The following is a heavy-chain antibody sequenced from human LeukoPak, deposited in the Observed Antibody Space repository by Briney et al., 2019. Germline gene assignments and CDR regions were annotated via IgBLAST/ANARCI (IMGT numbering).Heavy chain of an antibody. V-gene: IGHV1-18*01. D-gene: IGHD6-6*01. J-gene: IGHJ5*02. CDR1: GYTFTSYG. Sequence: ASVKVPCKASGYTFTSYGISWVRQAPGQGLEWMGWISAYNGNTNYAQKLQGRVTMTTDTSTSTAYMELRSLRSDDTAVYYCARDLGSSATSTNWFDLWGQGTLVTASS. CDR2: ISAYNGNT. CDR3: ARDLGSSATSTNWFDL.